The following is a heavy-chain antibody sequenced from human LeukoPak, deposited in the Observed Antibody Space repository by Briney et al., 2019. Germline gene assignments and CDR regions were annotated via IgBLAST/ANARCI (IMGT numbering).Heavy chain of an antibody. CDR3: ARDGFVSGRWEGGFYY. CDR2: IWSDGTKE. J-gene: IGHJ4*02. Sequence: GGSLRLSCTASGFSFSPFGMHWVRQAPGKGLEWVAVIWSDGTKEYYADSVKGRFTISRDNSNNTLYLHMDRLRAEDTAVYYFARDGFVSGRWEGGFYYWGQGALGIVSS. CDR1: GFSFSPFG. V-gene: IGHV3-33*01. D-gene: IGHD6-25*01.